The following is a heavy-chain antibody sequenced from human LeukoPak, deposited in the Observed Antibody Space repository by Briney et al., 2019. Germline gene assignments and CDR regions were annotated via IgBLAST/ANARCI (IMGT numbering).Heavy chain of an antibody. Sequence: GGSLRLSCAASGFTFSSSAMAWVRHAPGKGLEWVSTISYSGSGTYYADSVKGRFTISRDNSKNTLYLQMNSLRAEDTAVYCCAKGMGYSSDYGMDVWGQGTTVTVSS. CDR1: GFTFSSSA. CDR2: ISYSGSGT. V-gene: IGHV3-23*01. J-gene: IGHJ6*02. D-gene: IGHD6-25*01. CDR3: AKGMGYSSDYGMDV.